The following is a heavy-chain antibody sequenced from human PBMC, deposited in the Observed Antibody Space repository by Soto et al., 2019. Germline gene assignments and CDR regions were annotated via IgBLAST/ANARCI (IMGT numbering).Heavy chain of an antibody. D-gene: IGHD1-26*01. V-gene: IGHV1-24*01. CDR1: GYTLTELS. J-gene: IGHJ4*02. CDR2: FDPEDGET. Sequence: ASVKFSCKVSGYTLTELSMHWVRQAPGKGLEWMGGFDPEDGETIYAQKFQGRVTMTEDTSTDTAYMELSSLRSEDTAVYYCATTNIVGAWGERNYFEYWGEGTLVTVSS. CDR3: ATTNIVGAWGERNYFEY.